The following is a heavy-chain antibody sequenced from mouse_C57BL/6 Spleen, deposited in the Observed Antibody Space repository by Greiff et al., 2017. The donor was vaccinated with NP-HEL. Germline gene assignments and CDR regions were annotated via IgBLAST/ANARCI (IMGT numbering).Heavy chain of an antibody. CDR1: GYTFTSYW. Sequence: QVHVKQPGAELVRPGSSVKLSCKASGYTFTSYWMHWVKQRPIQGLEWIGNIDPSDSETHYNQKFKDKATLTVDKSSSTAYMQLSSLTSEDSAVYYCARSDDLYFDYWGQGTTLTVSS. CDR3: ARSDDLYFDY. V-gene: IGHV1-52*01. J-gene: IGHJ2*01. D-gene: IGHD2-3*01. CDR2: IDPSDSET.